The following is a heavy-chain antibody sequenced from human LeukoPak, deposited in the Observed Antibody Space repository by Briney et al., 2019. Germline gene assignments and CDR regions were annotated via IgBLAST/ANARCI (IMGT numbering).Heavy chain of an antibody. J-gene: IGHJ4*02. CDR1: GFASNTYA. Sequence: GGSLRLSWAASGFASNTYAMHWVRQAPGQGLEWVALIWHDGSHKFYSNSVRGQFTISRDNSKNTVSLQMNNLRPEDTAVYYCAREIFGSGSYLDFWGQGTLVTVSS. CDR3: AREIFGSGSYLDF. V-gene: IGHV3-33*01. CDR2: IWHDGSHK. D-gene: IGHD3-10*01.